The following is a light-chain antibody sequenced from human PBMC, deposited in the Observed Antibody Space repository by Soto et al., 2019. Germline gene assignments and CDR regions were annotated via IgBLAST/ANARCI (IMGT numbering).Light chain of an antibody. J-gene: IGKJ5*01. V-gene: IGKV3-15*01. Sequence: EIVMTQSPGTLSALPGQSATLPCRASQSVGTNLAWYQQKPGQAPRLLIYGASTRATGIPVRFSGSGSETEFTLTISSLQSDDFAVYYCQQYNQWSPITFGQGTRLE. CDR2: GAS. CDR3: QQYNQWSPIT. CDR1: QSVGTN.